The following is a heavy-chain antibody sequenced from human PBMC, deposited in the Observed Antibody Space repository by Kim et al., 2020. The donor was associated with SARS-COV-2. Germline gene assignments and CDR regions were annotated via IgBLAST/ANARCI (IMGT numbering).Heavy chain of an antibody. Sequence: GGSLRLSCAASGFTFSSYAMHWVRQAPGKGLEWVAVISYDGSNKYYADSVKGRFTISRDNSKNTLYLQMNSLRAEDTAVYYCARPYYYDSSGLEGLDYYGMDVWGQGTTVTVSS. CDR3: ARPYYYDSSGLEGLDYYGMDV. CDR2: ISYDGSNK. J-gene: IGHJ6*02. CDR1: GFTFSSYA. D-gene: IGHD3-22*01. V-gene: IGHV3-30*04.